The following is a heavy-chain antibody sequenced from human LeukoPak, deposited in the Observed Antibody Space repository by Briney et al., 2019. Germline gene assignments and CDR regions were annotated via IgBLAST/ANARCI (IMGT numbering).Heavy chain of an antibody. Sequence: PSETLSLTCTVSGGSISSYYWSWIRQPAGKGLEWIGRIYTSGSTNYNPSLKIRVTMSVDTSKNQFSLKVSSVAAADTAVYYCARQSPARYSGSYSADYWGQGTLVTVSS. CDR2: IYTSGST. V-gene: IGHV4-4*07. J-gene: IGHJ4*02. D-gene: IGHD1-26*01. CDR1: GGSISSYY. CDR3: ARQSPARYSGSYSADY.